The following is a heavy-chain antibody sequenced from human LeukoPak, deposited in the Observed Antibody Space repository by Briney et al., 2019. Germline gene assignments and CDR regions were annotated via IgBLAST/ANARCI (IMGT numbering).Heavy chain of an antibody. CDR2: INSDESST. V-gene: IGHV3-74*01. D-gene: IGHD2-15*01. CDR3: AKSGLNRFDY. Sequence: GGSLRLSCAASGFTFSSYWMHWVRQAPGKGLVWVSRINSDESSTNYADSVKGRITISRDNAKNTLYLQMNSLRAEDTAIYYCAKSGLNRFDYWGQGTLVTVSS. CDR1: GFTFSSYW. J-gene: IGHJ4*02.